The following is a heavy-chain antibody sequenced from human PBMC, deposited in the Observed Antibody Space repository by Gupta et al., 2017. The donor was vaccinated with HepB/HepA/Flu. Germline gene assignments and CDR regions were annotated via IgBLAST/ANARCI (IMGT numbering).Heavy chain of an antibody. Sequence: QVHLQESGPGLVKPSQTLSLTCTVSGGSISSGDYYWSWIRQPPAKGLEWIGYIYYSGSTYYNPSLKSRVTISVDTSKNQFSLKLSSVTAADTAVYYCARDKGWGGYYYDSSGPDAFDIWGQGTMVTVSS. V-gene: IGHV4-30-4*01. CDR3: ARDKGWGGYYYDSSGPDAFDI. CDR1: GGSISSGDYY. CDR2: IYYSGST. J-gene: IGHJ3*02. D-gene: IGHD3-22*01.